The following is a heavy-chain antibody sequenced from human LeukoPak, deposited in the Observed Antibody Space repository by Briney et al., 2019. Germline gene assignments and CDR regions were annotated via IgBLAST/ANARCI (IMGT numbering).Heavy chain of an antibody. CDR2: INPIFGTA. Sequence: SVKVPCKASGGTFSSYAISWVRQAPGQGLEWMGGINPIFGTANYAQKFQGRVTITADESTSTAYMELSSLRSEDTAVYYCARAITYYYYYYYMDVWGKGTTVTVSS. V-gene: IGHV1-69*01. CDR1: GGTFSSYA. CDR3: ARAITYYYYYYYMDV. D-gene: IGHD5-12*01. J-gene: IGHJ6*03.